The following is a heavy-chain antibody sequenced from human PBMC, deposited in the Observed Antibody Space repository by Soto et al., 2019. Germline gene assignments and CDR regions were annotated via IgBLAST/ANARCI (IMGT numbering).Heavy chain of an antibody. J-gene: IGHJ6*02. Sequence: TLSLTCTVSGGSISSYYWSWIRQPPGKGLEWIGYIYYSGSTNYNPSLKSRVTISVDTSKNQFSLKLSSVTAADTAVYYCARGEDYYDSSGYYYNYYGMDAWGQGTTVTVSS. CDR3: ARGEDYYDSSGYYYNYYGMDA. CDR1: GGSISSYY. CDR2: IYYSGST. D-gene: IGHD3-22*01. V-gene: IGHV4-59*01.